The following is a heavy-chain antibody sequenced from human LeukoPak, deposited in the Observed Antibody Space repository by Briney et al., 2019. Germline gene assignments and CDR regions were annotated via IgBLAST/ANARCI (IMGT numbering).Heavy chain of an antibody. J-gene: IGHJ6*02. CDR3: GRGYGGSYYYYYRMDV. CDR2: IYSGGST. CDR1: GFIVSSNY. Sequence: PGGSLRLSCAASGFIVSSNYMSWVRQAPGEGLEWVSVIYSGGSTYYADSGKGRFTISRDNSKNTLYLQMNSLRAEDTAVYYCGRGYGGSYYYYYRMDVWGQGPMVTVSS. V-gene: IGHV3-66*01. D-gene: IGHD1-26*01.